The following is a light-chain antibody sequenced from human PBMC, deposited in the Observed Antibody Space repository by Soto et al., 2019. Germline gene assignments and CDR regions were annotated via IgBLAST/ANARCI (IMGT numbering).Light chain of an antibody. CDR2: GNS. V-gene: IGLV1-40*01. J-gene: IGLJ2*01. CDR3: QSYDSSLSGSI. CDR1: SSNIGAGYD. Sequence: QSVLTQPPSVSGAPGQRVTISCTGSSSNIGAGYDVHWYQQLPGTAPKLLIYGNSNRPSGVPDRFSGSKSGTSASLAITGLQAEDEADYYCQSYDSSLSGSILGGGTQLTVL.